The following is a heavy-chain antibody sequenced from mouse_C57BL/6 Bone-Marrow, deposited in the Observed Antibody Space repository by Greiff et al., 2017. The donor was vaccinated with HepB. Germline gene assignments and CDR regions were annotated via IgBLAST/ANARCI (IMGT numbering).Heavy chain of an antibody. CDR3: ARNYDGYPYYYAMDY. CDR1: GFTFSDYG. J-gene: IGHJ4*01. CDR2: ISSGSSTI. V-gene: IGHV5-17*01. D-gene: IGHD2-3*01. Sequence: EVHLVESGGGLVKPGGSLKLSCAASGFTFSDYGMHWVRQAPEKGLEWVAYISSGSSTIYYADTVKGRFTISRDNAKNTLFLQMTSLRSEDTAMYYCARNYDGYPYYYAMDYWGQGTSVTVSS.